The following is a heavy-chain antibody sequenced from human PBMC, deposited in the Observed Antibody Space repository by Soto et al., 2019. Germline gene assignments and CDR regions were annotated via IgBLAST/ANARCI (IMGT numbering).Heavy chain of an antibody. D-gene: IGHD6-13*01. V-gene: IGHV3-23*01. CDR3: AKDLYPAAGTNWAGSWFDP. J-gene: IGHJ5*02. Sequence: RLSCAASKFTFSTYAMTWVRQAPGKGLEWVSDISGSGDNTYYADSVKGRFTISRDNSKSTLYLQMNSLRAEDTAVYYCAKDLYPAAGTNWAGSWFDPWGQGTLVTVSS. CDR2: ISGSGDNT. CDR1: KFTFSTYA.